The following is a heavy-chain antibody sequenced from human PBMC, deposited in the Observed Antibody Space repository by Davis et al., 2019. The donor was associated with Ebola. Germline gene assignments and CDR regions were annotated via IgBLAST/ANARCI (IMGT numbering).Heavy chain of an antibody. J-gene: IGHJ6*02. Sequence: ASVKVSCKASGYTFTSYYMHWVRQAPGQGLEWMGIINPSGGSTSYAQKFQGRVTMTRDTSTSTVYMELSSLRSEDTDVYYCAREAIVVVVAALDGMDVWGQGTTVTVSS. D-gene: IGHD2-15*01. CDR3: AREAIVVVVAALDGMDV. CDR1: GYTFTSYY. CDR2: INPSGGST. V-gene: IGHV1-46*01.